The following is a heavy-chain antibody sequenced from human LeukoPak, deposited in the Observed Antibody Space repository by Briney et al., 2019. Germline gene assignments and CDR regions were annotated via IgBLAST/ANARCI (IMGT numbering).Heavy chain of an antibody. D-gene: IGHD1-14*01. CDR1: GGSFSGYY. CDR3: ARGPRAGGRKFDY. V-gene: IGHV4-34*01. Sequence: SETLSLTCAVYGGSFSGYYWSWIRQPPGKGLEWIGEINHSGSTNYNPSLKSRVTISVDTSKNQFSLKLSSVTAADTAVYYCARGPRAGGRKFDYWGQGTLVTVSS. J-gene: IGHJ4*02. CDR2: INHSGST.